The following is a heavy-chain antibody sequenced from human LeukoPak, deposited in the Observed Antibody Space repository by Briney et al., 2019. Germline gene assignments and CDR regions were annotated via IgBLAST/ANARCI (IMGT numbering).Heavy chain of an antibody. D-gene: IGHD4-11*01. CDR3: ADSNYWYPVDY. CDR1: GFTFSSYA. CDR2: ISGSGGST. V-gene: IGHV3-23*01. J-gene: IGHJ4*02. Sequence: GGSLRLSCAASGFTFSSYATSWVRQAPGKGLEWVSAISGSGGSTYYADSVRGRFTISRDNSKNTLYLQMHSLRAEDTALYYCADSNYWYPVDYWGQGTLVTVSS.